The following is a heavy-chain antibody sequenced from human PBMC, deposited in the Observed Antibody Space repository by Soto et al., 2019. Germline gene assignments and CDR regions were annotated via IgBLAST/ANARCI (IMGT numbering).Heavy chain of an antibody. J-gene: IGHJ4*02. D-gene: IGHD1-7*01. CDR3: AKAPNWNYESGYFDS. V-gene: IGHV3-23*01. Sequence: GGSLSLSCASSGFTFSSWAMSWVRQAPGKGLEWVSTISGSGGSTYYADSVKGRFTISRDNSKNTLYVQMNSLRAEDTAVYYCAKAPNWNYESGYFDSWGQGTLVTVSS. CDR1: GFTFSSWA. CDR2: ISGSGGST.